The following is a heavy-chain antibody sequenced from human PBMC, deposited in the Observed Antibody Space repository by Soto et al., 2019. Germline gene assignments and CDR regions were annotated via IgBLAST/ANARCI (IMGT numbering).Heavy chain of an antibody. CDR2: IYYSGST. J-gene: IGHJ3*01. CDR1: GGSISSGGYY. Sequence: SETLSLTCTVSGGSISSGGYYWSWIRQHPGKGLEWIGYIYYSGSTSYNPSLKSRVTISVDTSKNQFSLKLSSVTAADTAVYYCAPRQARKYAFVVGGKGKMAPVPS. V-gene: IGHV4-31*03. CDR3: APRQARKYAFVV.